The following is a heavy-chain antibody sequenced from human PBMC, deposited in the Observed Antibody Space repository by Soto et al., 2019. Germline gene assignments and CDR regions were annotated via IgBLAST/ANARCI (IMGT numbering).Heavy chain of an antibody. CDR2: INPSGGST. CDR1: GYTFTSYY. CDR3: ARAPRGNGFDP. V-gene: IGHV1-46*01. J-gene: IGHJ5*02. Sequence: QVQLVQSGAEVKKPGASVKVSCKASGYTFTSYYMHWVRQAPGQGLEWMGIINPSGGSTSYAQKFKGIVTMTRDTSTSTVYMELSSLRSEDTAVYYCARAPRGNGFDPWGQGTLVTVSS.